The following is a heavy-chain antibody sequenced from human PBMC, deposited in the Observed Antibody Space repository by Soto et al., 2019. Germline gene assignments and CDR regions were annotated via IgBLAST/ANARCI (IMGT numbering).Heavy chain of an antibody. V-gene: IGHV4-39*01. D-gene: IGHD6-19*01. Sequence: QLQLQESGPGLVKPSETLSLTCTVSGGSISSSSYYWGWIRQPPGKGLEWIGSIYYSGSTYYNPSLKSRVTISVDTSKNQFSLKLSPVTAADTAVYYCARQSLLAVAGTSYYYGMDVWGQGTTVTVSS. J-gene: IGHJ6*02. CDR2: IYYSGST. CDR1: GGSISSSSYY. CDR3: ARQSLLAVAGTSYYYGMDV.